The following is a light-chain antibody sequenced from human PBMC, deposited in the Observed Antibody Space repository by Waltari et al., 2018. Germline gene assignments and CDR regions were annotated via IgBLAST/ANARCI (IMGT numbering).Light chain of an antibody. CDR1: QSISSF. CDR3: QQSYSTPYT. CDR2: AAS. J-gene: IGKJ2*01. Sequence: DIQMTQSPSSLSTSVGDRVTITCRASQSISSFLNWYQHKPGKAPKLLIYAASSLQSGVPSRFSGSGSGTHFTLTISSLQPEDFATYYCQQSYSTPYTFGQGTKLQI. V-gene: IGKV1-39*01.